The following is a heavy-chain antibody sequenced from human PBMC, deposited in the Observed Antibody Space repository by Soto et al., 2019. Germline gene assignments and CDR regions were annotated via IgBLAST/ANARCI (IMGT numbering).Heavy chain of an antibody. Sequence: GGLLRLCCTASEGKCSSYGMHWVRKAKGKGLEWVTVISYDESHEYYADSVKGRFTISRDNSKNTLYLHMNSLRAEDTAIYYCAKDLSLNGRGEVGAYGMDVWGQGTTVTVSS. CDR3: AKDLSLNGRGEVGAYGMDV. J-gene: IGHJ6*02. CDR2: ISYDESHE. D-gene: IGHD3-10*02. CDR1: EGKCSSYG. V-gene: IGHV3-30*18.